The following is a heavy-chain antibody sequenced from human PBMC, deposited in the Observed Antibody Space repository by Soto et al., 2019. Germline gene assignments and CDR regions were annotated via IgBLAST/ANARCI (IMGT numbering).Heavy chain of an antibody. CDR2: VDPEDGET. CDR3: ARGGGVGGGWKWD. D-gene: IGHD3-16*01. V-gene: IGHV1-69-2*01. J-gene: IGHJ4*02. Sequence: EVQLVQSGAEVKKPGATVKISCKVSGYTFTDYYMHWVQQAPGKGLEWMGLVDPEDGETIYAEKFQGRVTITADTPKKTAYKELRCLGSEDTAGYFCARGGGVGGGWKWDWGQGTLVTVSS. CDR1: GYTFTDYY.